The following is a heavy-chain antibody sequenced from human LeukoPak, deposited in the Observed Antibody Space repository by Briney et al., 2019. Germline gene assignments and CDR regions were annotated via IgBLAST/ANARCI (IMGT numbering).Heavy chain of an antibody. Sequence: GGSLRLSCAASGFIFDDYGMSWVRQAPGKGLEWVSGINWNGGSTGYGDSVKGRFTISRDNAKNSLYLQMNSLRAEDTALYYCARAFKYSMSGYYFDYWGQGTLVTVSS. CDR2: INWNGGST. CDR3: ARAFKYSMSGYYFDY. V-gene: IGHV3-20*04. CDR1: GFIFDDYG. D-gene: IGHD2-21*01. J-gene: IGHJ4*02.